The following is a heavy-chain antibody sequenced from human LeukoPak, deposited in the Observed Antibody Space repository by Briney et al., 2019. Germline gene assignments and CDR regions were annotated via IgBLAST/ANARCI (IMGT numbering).Heavy chain of an antibody. V-gene: IGHV1-8*01. CDR1: GYTFTSYD. CDR3: ARADYYDSSGPPPFDY. CDR2: MNPNSGNT. D-gene: IGHD3-22*01. J-gene: IGHJ4*02. Sequence: GASVKVSCKASGYTFTSYDINWVRQATGQGLDWMGWMNPNSGNTGYAQKFQGRVTMTRNTSISTAYMELSSLRPEDTAVYYCARADYYDSSGPPPFDYWAREPWSPSPQ.